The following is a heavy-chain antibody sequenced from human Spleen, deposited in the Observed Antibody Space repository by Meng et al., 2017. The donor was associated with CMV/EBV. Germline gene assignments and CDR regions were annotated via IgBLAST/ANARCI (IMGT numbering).Heavy chain of an antibody. D-gene: IGHD3-10*01. Sequence: SQFTFSDYYMRWIRQSPGKGLECVSYISSSGAIIYYTDSVKGRFTISRDNARNSLYLQMNSLRVEDTAVYYCSRAPTSGMYFRYFNLSGRGTLVTVSS. CDR3: SRAPTSGMYFRYFNL. CDR1: QFTFSDYY. CDR2: ISSSGAII. J-gene: IGHJ2*01. V-gene: IGHV3-11*01.